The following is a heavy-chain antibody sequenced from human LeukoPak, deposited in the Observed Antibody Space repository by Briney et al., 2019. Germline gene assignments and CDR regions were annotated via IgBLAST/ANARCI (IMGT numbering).Heavy chain of an antibody. CDR2: MNPNSGNT. CDR1: GYTFTSYD. V-gene: IGHV1-8*01. CDR3: ARALRYFDWLRGTRNWFDP. Sequence: ASVKVSCKAYGYTFTSYDINWVRQATGQGLEWVGWMNPNSGNTGYAQKFQGRVTMTRNTSISTAYMELSSLRSEDTAVYYCARALRYFDWLRGTRNWFDPWGREPWSPSPQ. J-gene: IGHJ5*02. D-gene: IGHD3-9*01.